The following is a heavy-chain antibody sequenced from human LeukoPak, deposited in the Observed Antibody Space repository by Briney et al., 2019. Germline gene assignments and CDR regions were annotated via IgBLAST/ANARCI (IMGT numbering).Heavy chain of an antibody. D-gene: IGHD3-10*01. J-gene: IGHJ4*02. CDR3: ARVGPGGYGSGSYSVAY. CDR1: GYTFTGYY. Sequence: PAASVKVSCKASGYTFTGYYMHWVRQAPGQGLEWMGWINPNSGGTNYAQKFQGRVTMTRDTSISTAYMELSRLRSDDTAVYYCARVGPGGYGSGSYSVAYWGQGTLVTVSS. CDR2: INPNSGGT. V-gene: IGHV1-2*02.